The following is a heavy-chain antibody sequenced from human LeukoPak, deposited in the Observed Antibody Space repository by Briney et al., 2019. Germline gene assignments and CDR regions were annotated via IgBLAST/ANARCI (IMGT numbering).Heavy chain of an antibody. CDR3: ARGRLGETTDFDY. CDR2: ISYDGSVK. J-gene: IGHJ4*02. D-gene: IGHD3-16*01. V-gene: IGHV3-30-3*01. Sequence: GGSLRLSCAAARFTFSIYAMHWVSQAPGKGLEWVAVISYDGSVKFYADSVKGRFTISRDNSNSTLYLQMNSLRAEDTAVYYCARGRLGETTDFDYWGQGTLVTVSS. CDR1: RFTFSIYA.